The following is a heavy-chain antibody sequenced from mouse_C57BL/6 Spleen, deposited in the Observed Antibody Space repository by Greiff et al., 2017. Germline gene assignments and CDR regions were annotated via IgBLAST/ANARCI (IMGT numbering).Heavy chain of an antibody. CDR2: IRLKSDNYAT. D-gene: IGHD6-5*01. J-gene: IGHJ4*01. Sequence: EVMLVESGGGLVQPGGSMKLSCVASGFTFSNYWMNWVRQSPEKGLEWVAQIRLKSDNYATHYAESVKGRFTISRDDSKSSVYLQMNNLRAEDTGIYYCTEEGGYLPYSEGYAMDYWGQGTSVTVSS. CDR3: TEEGGYLPYSEGYAMDY. V-gene: IGHV6-3*01. CDR1: GFTFSNYW.